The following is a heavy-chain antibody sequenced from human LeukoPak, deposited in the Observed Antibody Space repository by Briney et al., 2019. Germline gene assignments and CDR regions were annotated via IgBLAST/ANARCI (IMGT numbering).Heavy chain of an antibody. CDR3: ASLSPGSYYMEGTDFEY. J-gene: IGHJ4*02. D-gene: IGHD3-10*01. CDR2: IYYSGST. Sequence: SETLSLTCTVPGGSISSSGHYWGWVRQPPGKGLEWIVSIYYSGSTYYNPSLKSRVTISVDTPKNQCSLKLNSVTAADTAVFYCASLSPGSYYMEGTDFEYWGQGTLVTVSS. CDR1: GGSISSSGHY. V-gene: IGHV4-39*01.